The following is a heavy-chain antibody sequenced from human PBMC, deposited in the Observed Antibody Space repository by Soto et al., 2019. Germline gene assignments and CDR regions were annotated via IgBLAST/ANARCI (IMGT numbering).Heavy chain of an antibody. CDR3: TTVGSITFGGVIVPNFDY. Sequence: GSLILSCAASGFTFSNAWMSWVRQAPGKGLEWVGRIKSKTDGGTTDYAAPVKGRFTISRDDSKNTLYLQMNSLKTEDTAVYYCTTVGSITFGGVIVPNFDYWGQGTLVTVSS. D-gene: IGHD3-16*02. CDR2: IKSKTDGGTT. V-gene: IGHV3-15*01. CDR1: GFTFSNAW. J-gene: IGHJ4*02.